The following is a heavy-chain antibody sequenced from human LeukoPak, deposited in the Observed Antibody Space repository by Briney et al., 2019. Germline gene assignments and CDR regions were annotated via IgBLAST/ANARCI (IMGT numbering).Heavy chain of an antibody. V-gene: IGHV3-30*03. J-gene: IGHJ4*02. CDR3: ARLPAYCSSTSCYYDY. CDR1: GFTFSSYG. D-gene: IGHD2-2*01. CDR2: ISYDGSNK. Sequence: GRSLRLSCAASGFTFSSYGMHWVRQAPGKGLEWVAVISYDGSNKYYADSVKGRFTISRDNSKNTLYLQMNSLRAEDTAVYYCARLPAYCSSTSCYYDYWGQGTLVTASS.